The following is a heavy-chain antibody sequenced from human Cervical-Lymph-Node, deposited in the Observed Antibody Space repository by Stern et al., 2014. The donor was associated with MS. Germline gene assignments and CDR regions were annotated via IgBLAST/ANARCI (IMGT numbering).Heavy chain of an antibody. D-gene: IGHD3-3*01. CDR2: ISTDDSP. V-gene: IGHV3-53*01. CDR3: ARAIFGVNTAAMAPDVFDT. J-gene: IGHJ3*02. Sequence: EVKLEESGGGLIQPGGSLRLSCAAPGFTVSNNYMSWVRQAPGKGLEWVSLISTDDSPYHAGPVKVRFTISRASSKNKLFLQMNSLIAEDTAVYYCARAIFGVNTAAMAPDVFDTWGQGTMVTVSS. CDR1: GFTVSNNY.